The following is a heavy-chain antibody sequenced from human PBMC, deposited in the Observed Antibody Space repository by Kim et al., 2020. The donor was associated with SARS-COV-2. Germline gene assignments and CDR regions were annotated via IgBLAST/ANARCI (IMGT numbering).Heavy chain of an antibody. CDR1: GYTLTELS. CDR3: ATDLGIAAAGVNWFDP. J-gene: IGHJ5*02. D-gene: IGHD6-13*01. CDR2: FDPEDGET. Sequence: ASVKVSCKVSGYTLTELSMHWVRQAPGKGLEWMGGFDPEDGETIYAQKFQGRVTMTEDTSTDTAYIELSSLRSEDTAVYYCATDLGIAAAGVNWFDPWGQGTLVTVSS. V-gene: IGHV1-24*01.